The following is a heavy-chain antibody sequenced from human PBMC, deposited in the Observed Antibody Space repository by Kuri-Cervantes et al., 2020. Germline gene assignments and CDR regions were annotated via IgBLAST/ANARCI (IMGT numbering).Heavy chain of an antibody. V-gene: IGHV3-30-3*01. D-gene: IGHD3-3*01. J-gene: IGHJ4*02. CDR3: AKDRGSAYYDFWSGSPRYYFDY. CDR2: ISYDGSNK. Sequence: LSHTCAASGFTFSSYAMHWVRQAPGKGLEWVAVISYDGSNKYYADSVKGRFTISRDNSKNTLYLQMNSLRAEDTAVYYCAKDRGSAYYDFWSGSPRYYFDYWGQGNLVNRLL. CDR1: GFTFSSYA.